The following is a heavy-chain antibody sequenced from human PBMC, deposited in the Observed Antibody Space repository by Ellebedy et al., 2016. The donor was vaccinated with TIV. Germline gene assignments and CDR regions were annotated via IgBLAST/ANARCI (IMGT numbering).Heavy chain of an antibody. CDR3: ARYVSDPLGNWFDP. D-gene: IGHD3-16*01. J-gene: IGHJ5*02. CDR1: GGSISSYY. V-gene: IGHV4-59*12. Sequence: SETLSLTCTVSGGSISSYYWSWIRQPPGKGLEWIGYIYYSGSTNYNPSLKSRVTMSVDTSKNQFSLKLSSVTAADTAVYYCARYVSDPLGNWFDPWGQGTLVTVSS. CDR2: IYYSGST.